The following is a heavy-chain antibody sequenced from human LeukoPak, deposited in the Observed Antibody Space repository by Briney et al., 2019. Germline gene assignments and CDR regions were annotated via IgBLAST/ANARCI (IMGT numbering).Heavy chain of an antibody. CDR1: GGSISTHY. CDR3: ARDVPPLLHGFDL. V-gene: IGHV4-59*11. CDR2: ISYSGST. Sequence: SETLSLTCTVSGGSISTHYWSWIRQSPGKGLEWVGYISYSGSTNYNPSLRSRVTISVDTSKNQFSLNLNSVTAADTAVYSCARDVPPLLHGFDLWGQGTMVTVSS. J-gene: IGHJ3*01.